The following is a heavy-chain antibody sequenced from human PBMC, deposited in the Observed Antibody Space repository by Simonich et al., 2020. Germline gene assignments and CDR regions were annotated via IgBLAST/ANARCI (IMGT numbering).Heavy chain of an antibody. CDR2: ISISNSTI. CDR1: GFTFNSFS. D-gene: IGHD5-12*01. V-gene: IGHV3-48*01. J-gene: IGHJ3*02. CDR3: ARDSSYYAFDI. Sequence: EVQLVESGVGLVQPGGSLRLSCAASGFTFNSFSMNWVRKATGKGLEWVSYISISNSTIYYADSVKGRFTIARDNAKNSLYLQMNSRRAEDTAVYYCARDSSYYAFDIWGQGTMVTVSS.